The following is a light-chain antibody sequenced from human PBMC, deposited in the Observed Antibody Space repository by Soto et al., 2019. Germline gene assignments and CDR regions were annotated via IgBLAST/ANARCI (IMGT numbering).Light chain of an antibody. CDR2: EVS. J-gene: IGLJ1*01. Sequence: QSVLTQPASVSGSPGQSITISCTGTSSDVGGYNYVSWSQQHPGKAPQLMIYEVSNRPSGVSNRLSGSKSGNTASLTISGLQAEDEADYYGSSYTSSSTYVFGTGTKVTVL. CDR3: SSYTSSSTYV. CDR1: SSDVGGYNY. V-gene: IGLV2-14*01.